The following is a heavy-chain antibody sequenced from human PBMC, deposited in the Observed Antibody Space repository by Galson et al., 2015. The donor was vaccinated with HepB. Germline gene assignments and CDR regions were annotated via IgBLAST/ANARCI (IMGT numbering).Heavy chain of an antibody. CDR2: ISVYSGYT. CDR3: ARVGGDSVVSNWFDP. D-gene: IGHD3-10*01. V-gene: IGHV1-18*04. J-gene: IGHJ5*02. CDR1: GYTFTSDG. Sequence: SCKASGYTFTSDGITWVRQAPGHGLEWMGWISVYSGYTNYAQKFQGRVTLTTDTSTSTAYMEVTNLRFDDTAVYFCARVGGDSVVSNWFDPWGQGTLVTV.